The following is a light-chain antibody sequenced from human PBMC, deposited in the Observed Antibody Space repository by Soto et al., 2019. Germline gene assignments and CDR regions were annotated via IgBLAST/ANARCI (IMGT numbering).Light chain of an antibody. CDR3: QQYNTDSHT. Sequence: DIQMTQSPSTLSASVGDRVTITCRASQSISNWLAWYQQKPGKAPKLLIYRASALERGVPSRFTGSGSGTEFTLTFSSLQPDDFAIYFCQQYNTDSHTLGQGTKLEIK. CDR2: RAS. J-gene: IGKJ2*01. V-gene: IGKV1-5*03. CDR1: QSISNW.